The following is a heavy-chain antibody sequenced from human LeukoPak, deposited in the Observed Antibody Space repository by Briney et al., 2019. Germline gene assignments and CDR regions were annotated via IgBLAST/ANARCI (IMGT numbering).Heavy chain of an antibody. V-gene: IGHV4-39*06. J-gene: IGHJ5*02. D-gene: IGHD2-21*01. CDR3: ARGLAHGGIANWFDP. CDR1: GGSLNSFSHY. Sequence: SETLSLICSVPGGSLNSFSHYWAWIRQPPGKGLEWIGCIFSSGSTYYNPSLQSRVTFSLDKSNNHFALKLTSLAAADTAVYYCARGLAHGGIANWFDPWGQGTLVTVSS. CDR2: IFSSGST.